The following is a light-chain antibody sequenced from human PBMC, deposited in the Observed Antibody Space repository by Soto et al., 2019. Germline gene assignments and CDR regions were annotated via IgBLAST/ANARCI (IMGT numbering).Light chain of an antibody. V-gene: IGKV1-9*01. CDR3: QHLDSYPIT. CDR1: QGISNY. CDR2: AAS. Sequence: DIQLTQSPSFLSVSVGDRVTITCRASQGISNYVLWYQQKPGKAPKLLIYAASTLQSGVASRFSGSGSGTEFTLTISSLQPEDFAIYYCQHLDSYPITFGQGTRLEIK. J-gene: IGKJ5*01.